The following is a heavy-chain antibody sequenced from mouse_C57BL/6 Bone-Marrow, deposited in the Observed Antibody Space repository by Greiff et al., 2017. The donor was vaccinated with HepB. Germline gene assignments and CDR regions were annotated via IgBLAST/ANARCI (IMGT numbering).Heavy chain of an antibody. CDR3: ARRSDYYGSSSLYFDY. J-gene: IGHJ2*01. Sequence: EVHLVESGGDLVKPGGSLKLSCAASGFTFSSYGMSWVRQTPDKRLEWVATISSGGSYTYYPDSVKGRFTISRDNAKNTLYLQMSSLKSEDTAMYSCARRSDYYGSSSLYFDYWGNGTTLTVAS. V-gene: IGHV5-6*01. D-gene: IGHD1-1*01. CDR1: GFTFSSYG. CDR2: ISSGGSYT.